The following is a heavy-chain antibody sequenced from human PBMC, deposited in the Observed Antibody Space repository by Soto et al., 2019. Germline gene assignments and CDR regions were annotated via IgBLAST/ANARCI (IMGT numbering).Heavy chain of an antibody. CDR1: GGSVSSGSYY. Sequence: QVQLQESGPGLVKPSETLSLTCTVSGGSVSSGSYYWRWLRQPPGKGLEWIGYIYYSGSTNYNPSIKSRVTISVDTTRNQSALKRSTVTAADRAVEYCARLWDYEYGWGSDPADYDHCGRDVWGQGTTVTVSS. CDR3: ARLWDYEYGWGSDPADYDHCGRDV. V-gene: IGHV4-61*01. D-gene: IGHD3-16*01. J-gene: IGHJ6*02. CDR2: IYYSGST.